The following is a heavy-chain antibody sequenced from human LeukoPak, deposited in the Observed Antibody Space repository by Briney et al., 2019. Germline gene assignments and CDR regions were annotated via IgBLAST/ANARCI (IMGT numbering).Heavy chain of an antibody. CDR3: ARVRAAANHYYYYYVDV. Sequence: PSETLSLTCAVYGGSFSGYYWSWIRQPPGKGLEWIGEINHSGNTNYNPSLKTRVTISVDTSKNQSSLKLSSVTAADTAVYYCARVRAAANHYYYYYVDVWGKGTTVTVSS. J-gene: IGHJ6*03. CDR1: GGSFSGYY. V-gene: IGHV4-34*01. D-gene: IGHD6-13*01. CDR2: INHSGNT.